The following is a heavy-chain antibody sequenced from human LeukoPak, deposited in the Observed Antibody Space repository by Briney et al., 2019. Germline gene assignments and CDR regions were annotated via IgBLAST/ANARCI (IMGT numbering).Heavy chain of an antibody. CDR1: GFTVSNTY. J-gene: IGHJ4*02. V-gene: IGHV3-53*01. CDR2: IYSGGGT. D-gene: IGHD3-10*01. CDR3: AGRPSSKFIDY. Sequence: GGSLRLSCAASGFTVSNTYMSWVRQAPGKGLEWVSLIYSGGGTYSADSVKGRFSISRDNSKNTLYLQMDSLRVEDTAVYYCAGRPSSKFIDYWGQGTLVTVSS.